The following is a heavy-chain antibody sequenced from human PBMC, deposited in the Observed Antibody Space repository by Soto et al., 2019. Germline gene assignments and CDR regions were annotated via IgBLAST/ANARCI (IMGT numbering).Heavy chain of an antibody. J-gene: IGHJ4*02. Sequence: SETLSLTCTVSGGPISSGGYYWSWIRQHPGKGLEWIGYIYYSGSTYYNPSLKSRVTISVDTSKNQFSLKLSSVTAADTAVYYCARESIAAAGFDYWGQGTLVTVSS. V-gene: IGHV4-31*03. D-gene: IGHD6-13*01. CDR2: IYYSGST. CDR3: ARESIAAAGFDY. CDR1: GGPISSGGYY.